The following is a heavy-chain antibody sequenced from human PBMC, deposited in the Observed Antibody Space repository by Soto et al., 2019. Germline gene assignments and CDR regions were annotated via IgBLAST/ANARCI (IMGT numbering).Heavy chain of an antibody. V-gene: IGHV1-2*04. CDR2: MNPNSGGT. J-gene: IGHJ5*02. Sequence: AASVKVSCKASGYTFTGYYMHWVRQAPGQGLEWMGWMNPNSGGTDYAQKFQGWVTMTRDTSISTAYMELSSLRSEDTAVYYCARTPSTMVRGVIGPLRPYGFDPWGQATLVTLSS. CDR3: ARTPSTMVRGVIGPLRPYGFDP. CDR1: GYTFTGYY. D-gene: IGHD3-10*01.